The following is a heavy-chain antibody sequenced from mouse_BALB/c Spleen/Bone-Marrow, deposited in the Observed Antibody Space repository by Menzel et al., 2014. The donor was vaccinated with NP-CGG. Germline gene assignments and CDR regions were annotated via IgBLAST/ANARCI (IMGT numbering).Heavy chain of an antibody. V-gene: IGHV1-9*01. CDR2: ILPGSGST. CDR3: ARRGHGFAWFAY. J-gene: IGHJ3*01. D-gene: IGHD1-2*01. Sequence: VKLMESGTELMKPGASVKISCKATGYTFSSYWIEWVNQRPGHGLEWIGEILPGSGSTNYNEKFKGKATFTADTSSNTAYPQLSSLTSEDSAVYYCARRGHGFAWFAYWGQGTLVTVSA. CDR1: GYTFSSYW.